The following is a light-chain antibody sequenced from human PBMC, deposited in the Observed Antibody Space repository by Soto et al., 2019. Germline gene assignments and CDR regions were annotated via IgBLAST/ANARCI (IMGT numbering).Light chain of an antibody. V-gene: IGKV3-15*01. J-gene: IGKJ5*01. CDR1: QSVSSK. CDR2: DAS. CDR3: QQYSKWPIT. Sequence: EIVLTQSQATLSLSPLEGDSLXFMASQSVSSKLVWYQRKPGQSPRLLIYDASTRATGMPGRFSGSGSGTEFTLTISSLQSEDFAVYYCQQYSKWPITFGQGTRLEIK.